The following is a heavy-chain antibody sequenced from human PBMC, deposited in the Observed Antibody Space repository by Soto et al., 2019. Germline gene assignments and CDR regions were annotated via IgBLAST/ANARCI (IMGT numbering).Heavy chain of an antibody. CDR1: GGSIISGGYS. J-gene: IGHJ5*02. Sequence: SETLSLTCAVSGGSIISGGYSWSWIRQPPGKGLEWIGYIYHSGSTYYNPSLKSRVTISVDRSKNQFSLKLSSVTAADTAVYYCARVPDRWGQGTLLTVSS. CDR2: IYHSGST. D-gene: IGHD2-2*01. V-gene: IGHV4-30-2*01. CDR3: ARVPDR.